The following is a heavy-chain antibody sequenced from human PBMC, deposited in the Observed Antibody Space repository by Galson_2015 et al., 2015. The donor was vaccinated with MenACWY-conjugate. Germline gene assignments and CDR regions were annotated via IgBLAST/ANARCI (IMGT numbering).Heavy chain of an antibody. CDR2: ISGSGGTT. Sequence: SLRLSCAASGFTFSTYAMSWVRQAPGKGLEWVSVISGSGGTTYADSVKGRFTISRDNSKNTLYLQMNSLRAEDTAVYYCAKPSCSSASCPRAYGMDVWGQGTTVTVSS. J-gene: IGHJ6*02. D-gene: IGHD2-2*01. CDR3: AKPSCSSASCPRAYGMDV. CDR1: GFTFSTYA. V-gene: IGHV3-23*01.